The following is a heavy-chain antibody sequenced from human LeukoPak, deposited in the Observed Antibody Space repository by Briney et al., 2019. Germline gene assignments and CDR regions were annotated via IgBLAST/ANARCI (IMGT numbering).Heavy chain of an antibody. CDR1: GFTFSSYA. Sequence: GGSLRLSCAASGFTFSSYAMSWVRQAPGKGLEWVSGSGSGGSTYYADSVKGRFTISRDNSRNTLYLQMNSLRAEDTAVYYCAKDFWSGYYPNYWGQGTLVTVSS. CDR2: SGSGGST. D-gene: IGHD3-3*01. CDR3: AKDFWSGYYPNY. J-gene: IGHJ4*02. V-gene: IGHV3-23*01.